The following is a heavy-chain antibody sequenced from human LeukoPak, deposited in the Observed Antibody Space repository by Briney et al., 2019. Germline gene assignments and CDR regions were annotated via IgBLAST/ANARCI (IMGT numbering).Heavy chain of an antibody. V-gene: IGHV3-74*01. CDR2: INSDGSST. D-gene: IGHD5-18*01. J-gene: IGHJ4*02. CDR3: ASTHIHSYGKRGFDY. Sequence: GGSLRPSCAASGFTFSSYWMHWVRQAPGKGLVWVSRINSDGSSTSYADSVKGRFTISRDNAKNTLYLQMNSLRAEDTAVYYCASTHIHSYGKRGFDYWGQGTLVTVSS. CDR1: GFTFSSYW.